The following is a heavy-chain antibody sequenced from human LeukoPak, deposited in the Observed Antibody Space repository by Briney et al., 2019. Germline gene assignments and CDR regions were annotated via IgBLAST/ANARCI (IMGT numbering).Heavy chain of an antibody. CDR2: IWDDESNE. Sequence: GRSLRLSCAASGFTFSNYGMHWVRQAPGKGLEWVAVIWDDESNEYYADSVKGRFTIFRDNRRNTLYLQMNSLRAEDTAVYSCARDHSGTQDYWGQGTLVTVSS. V-gene: IGHV3-33*01. D-gene: IGHD1-1*01. CDR1: GFTFSNYG. J-gene: IGHJ4*02. CDR3: ARDHSGTQDY.